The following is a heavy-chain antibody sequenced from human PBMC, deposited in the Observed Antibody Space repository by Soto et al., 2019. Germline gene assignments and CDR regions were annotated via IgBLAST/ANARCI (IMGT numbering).Heavy chain of an antibody. Sequence: QVQLQQWGAGLLKPSETLSLTCAVYGGSFSGYYWSWIRQPPGKALEWIGEINHSGSTNYNPSLKSRVTISVDPSKNHFSLKLSPVAAADTAVYYCARDVLLLWYGETDPYNWFDPWGQGTLVTVSP. D-gene: IGHD3-10*01. CDR3: ARDVLLLWYGETDPYNWFDP. V-gene: IGHV4-34*01. J-gene: IGHJ5*02. CDR1: GGSFSGYY. CDR2: INHSGST.